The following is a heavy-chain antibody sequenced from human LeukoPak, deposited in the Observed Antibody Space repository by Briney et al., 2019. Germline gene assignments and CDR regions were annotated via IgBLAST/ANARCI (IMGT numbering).Heavy chain of an antibody. CDR1: GYTLTELS. D-gene: IGHD5-18*01. V-gene: IGHV1-24*01. CDR2: FDPEDGET. J-gene: IGHJ6*03. Sequence: ASVKVSCKVSGYTLTELSMHWVRQAPGKGLEWMGGFDPEDGETIYAQKFQGRVTMTEDTSTDTAYMELSSLRSEDTAVYYCATGIQLWLQAGYYYYMDAWGKGTTVTVSS. CDR3: ATGIQLWLQAGYYYYMDA.